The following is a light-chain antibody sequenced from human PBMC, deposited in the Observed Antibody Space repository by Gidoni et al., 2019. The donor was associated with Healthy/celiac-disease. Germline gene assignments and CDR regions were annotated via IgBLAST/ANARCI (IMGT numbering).Light chain of an antibody. CDR3: QSYDSTLSGSV. CDR2: GNK. CDR1: SSNIGAGYD. J-gene: IGLJ3*02. Sequence: QSVLTQPPSVSGAPGKRVTISCSGSSSNIGAGYDVHWYQQLPGTAHKLLIYGNKNRPSGVPDRFSGSKSATSASLAITGLQAEDEAVYHCQSYDSTLSGSVFGGGTKLTVL. V-gene: IGLV1-40*01.